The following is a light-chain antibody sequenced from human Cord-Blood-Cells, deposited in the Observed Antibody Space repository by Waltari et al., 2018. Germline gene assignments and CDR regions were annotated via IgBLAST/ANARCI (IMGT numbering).Light chain of an antibody. V-gene: IGKV3-20*01. Sequence: EIVLPQSPGTLSLSPGERATLSCRASQSVRSSYLAWYQQTPGQAPRLLIYGASSRATGIPDRFSGSGSGTDFTLTISRLEPEDFAVYYCQQYGSSPLTFGGGTKVEIK. CDR1: QSVRSSY. J-gene: IGKJ4*01. CDR3: QQYGSSPLT. CDR2: GAS.